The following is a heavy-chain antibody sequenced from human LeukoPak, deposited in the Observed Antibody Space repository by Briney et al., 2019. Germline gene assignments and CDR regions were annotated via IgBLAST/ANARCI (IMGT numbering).Heavy chain of an antibody. J-gene: IGHJ4*02. CDR3: AREAVSEDTAMVSYFDY. CDR2: IYYSGST. Sequence: PSETLSLTCTVSGGSISSYYWSWIRQPPGKGLEWIGYIYYSGSTNYNPSLKSRVTISVDTSKNQFSLKLSSVTAADTAVYYCAREAVSEDTAMVSYFDYWGQGTLVTVSS. D-gene: IGHD5-18*01. CDR1: GGSISSYY. V-gene: IGHV4-59*01.